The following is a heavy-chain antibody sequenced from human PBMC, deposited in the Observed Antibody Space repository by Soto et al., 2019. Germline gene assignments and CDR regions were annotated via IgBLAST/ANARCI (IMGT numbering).Heavy chain of an antibody. J-gene: IGHJ4*02. CDR1: GFTFSSYA. CDR2: ISGSGDST. Sequence: EVPLLESGGGLVQPGGSLRLSFAASGFTFSSYAMRWVRQAPVRGLEWVSAISGSGDSTYYADSVKGRFTISRDNSKNTLYRQTTSLTAEDTAVYDGARRGSGSYYDYWGQGTLVTVSS. V-gene: IGHV3-23*01. CDR3: ARRGSGSYYDY. D-gene: IGHD1-26*01.